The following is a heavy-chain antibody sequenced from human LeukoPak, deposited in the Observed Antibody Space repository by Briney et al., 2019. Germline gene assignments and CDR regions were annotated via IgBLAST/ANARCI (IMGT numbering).Heavy chain of an antibody. J-gene: IGHJ4*03. Sequence: SETLSLTCAVYGGSFSTYYWSWIRQSPGKGLEWLAEINHRGDTNYNPSVKSRATISVDTSKNQFSLKVRSLTAADTAVYYCARGPTISETGYFDFWGQGTLVTVSS. D-gene: IGHD1-1*01. CDR1: GGSFSTYY. CDR2: INHRGDT. CDR3: ARGPTISETGYFDF. V-gene: IGHV4-34*01.